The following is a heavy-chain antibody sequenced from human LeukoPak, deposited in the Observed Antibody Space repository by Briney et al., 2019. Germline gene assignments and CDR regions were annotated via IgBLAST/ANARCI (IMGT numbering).Heavy chain of an antibody. D-gene: IGHD3-10*01. V-gene: IGHV3-30*04. Sequence: GGSLRLSCAASGFTFSSYAMHWVRQAPGKGLEWVAVISYDGSNKYYADSVKGRFTISRDNSKNTLYLQMNSLRAEDTAVYYCAREGALHAFDILGQGTMVTVSS. CDR2: ISYDGSNK. CDR3: AREGALHAFDI. J-gene: IGHJ3*02. CDR1: GFTFSSYA.